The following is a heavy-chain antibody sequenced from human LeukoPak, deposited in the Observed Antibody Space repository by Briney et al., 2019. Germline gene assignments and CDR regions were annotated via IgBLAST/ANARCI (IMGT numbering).Heavy chain of an antibody. J-gene: IGHJ4*02. Sequence: SETLSLTCTVSGGSISSYYWSWIRQPAGKGLEWIGRIYTSGSTNYHPSLKSRVTMSVDTSKNQFSLKLSSVTAADTAVYYCARDGEDDFWSGYFDYWGQGTLVTVSS. CDR3: ARDGEDDFWSGYFDY. V-gene: IGHV4-4*07. CDR1: GGSISSYY. CDR2: IYTSGST. D-gene: IGHD3-3*01.